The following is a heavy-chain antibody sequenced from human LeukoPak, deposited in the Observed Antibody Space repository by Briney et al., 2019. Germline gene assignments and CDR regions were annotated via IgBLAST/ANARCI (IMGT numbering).Heavy chain of an antibody. J-gene: IGHJ4*02. CDR1: GFTFSNAW. V-gene: IGHV3-15*01. Sequence: PGGSLRLSCAASGFTFSNAWMSWVRQAPGKGLEWVGRIKSKTDGGTTGYAAPVKGRFTISRDDSKNTLYLQMNSLKTEDTAVYYCTTDASDDWNYYDYWGQGTLVTVSS. D-gene: IGHD3-9*01. CDR2: IKSKTDGGTT. CDR3: TTDASDDWNYYDY.